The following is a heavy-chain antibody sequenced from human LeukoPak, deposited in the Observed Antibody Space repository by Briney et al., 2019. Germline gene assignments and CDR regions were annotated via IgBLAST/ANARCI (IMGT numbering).Heavy chain of an antibody. CDR2: IYYSGST. CDR3: ARENSGYVSFDY. V-gene: IGHV4-61*08. Sequence: SETLSLTCAVSGGSISSGDYYWSWIRQPPGKGLEWIGYIYYSGSTNYNPSLKSRVTISVDTSKNQFSLKLSSVTAADTAVYYCARENSGYVSFDYWGQGTLVTVSS. J-gene: IGHJ4*02. D-gene: IGHD5-12*01. CDR1: GGSISSGDYY.